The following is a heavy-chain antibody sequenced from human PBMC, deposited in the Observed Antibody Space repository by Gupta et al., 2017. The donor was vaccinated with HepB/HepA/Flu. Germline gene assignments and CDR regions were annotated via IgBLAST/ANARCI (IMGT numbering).Heavy chain of an antibody. V-gene: IGHV3-64*01. Sequence: EVQLVESGGGLVQPGGSLSLSCAASGFTFRNYDLHWVRQAPGKGLEYVSAISSNGDSTFYANSVKDRFTISRDNSKNTLYLRMGSLRAEDMAVYYCARDRGGSTTRIFDHWGLGTLVTVSS. CDR1: GFTFRNYD. CDR2: ISSNGDST. D-gene: IGHD1-26*01. J-gene: IGHJ4*02. CDR3: ARDRGGSTTRIFDH.